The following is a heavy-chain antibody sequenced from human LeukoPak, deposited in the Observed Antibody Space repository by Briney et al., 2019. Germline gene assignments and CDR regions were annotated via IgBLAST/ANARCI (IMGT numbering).Heavy chain of an antibody. CDR3: ARGSAYDYVWGSYRYTIDY. D-gene: IGHD3-16*02. Sequence: GGSLRLSCAASGFTFSSYSMNWVRQAPGKGLEWVSSISSSSSYIYYADSVKGRFTISRDNAKNSLYLQMNSLRAEDTAVYYCARGSAYDYVWGSYRYTIDYWGQGTLVTVSS. J-gene: IGHJ4*02. CDR1: GFTFSSYS. V-gene: IGHV3-21*01. CDR2: ISSSSSYI.